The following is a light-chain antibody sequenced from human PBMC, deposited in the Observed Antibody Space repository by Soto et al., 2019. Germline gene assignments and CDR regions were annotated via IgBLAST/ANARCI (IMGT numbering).Light chain of an antibody. CDR1: SSNIGAGYD. J-gene: IGLJ3*02. CDR2: NDD. Sequence: QPVLTQPPSVSGAPGQRVTISCTGSSSNIGAGYDVHWFQQFPGTAPKLLIYNDDQRPSGVPDRFSGSKSGTSASLGISGLRSEDEADYYCAAWDDSLTGRVFGGGTKLTVL. V-gene: IGLV1-47*02. CDR3: AAWDDSLTGRV.